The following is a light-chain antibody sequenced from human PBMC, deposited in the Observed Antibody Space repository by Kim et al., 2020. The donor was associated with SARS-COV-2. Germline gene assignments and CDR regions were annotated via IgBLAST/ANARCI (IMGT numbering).Light chain of an antibody. V-gene: IGKV4-1*01. J-gene: IGKJ1*01. CDR2: WAS. Sequence: DIVMTQSPDSLAVSLGERATINCKSSQGVLYSSNNKNYLAWYQQKPRQPPKLLIYWASTRESGVPDRFSGSGSGTDFTLTISSLQAEDVAVYYCQQYYSTPLTFGQGTKVDIK. CDR3: QQYYSTPLT. CDR1: QGVLYSSNNKNY.